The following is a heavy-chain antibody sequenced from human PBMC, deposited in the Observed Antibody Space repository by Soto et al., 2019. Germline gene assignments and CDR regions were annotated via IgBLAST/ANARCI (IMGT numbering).Heavy chain of an antibody. CDR3: AKHIGFLTGTSDY. CDR2: ISGSGGGT. J-gene: IGHJ4*02. V-gene: IGHV3-23*01. CDR1: GFTFSSYG. Sequence: DVQLLESGGGLVQPGGSLRLSCAASGFTFSSYGMSWVRQAPGKGLEWVSTISGSGGGTYYADSVKGRFTISRDNSKNTLYLQMNSLRVEDTAVYFCAKHIGFLTGTSDYWGQGILVTVSS. D-gene: IGHD4-17*01.